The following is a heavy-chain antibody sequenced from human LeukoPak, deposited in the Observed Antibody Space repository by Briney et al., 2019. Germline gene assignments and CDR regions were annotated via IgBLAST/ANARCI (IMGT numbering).Heavy chain of an antibody. CDR3: ASIYEYGDHFT. Sequence: PSETLSLTCSVSGAPLRSHYWTWIRQSPGKGLEWIDHIYFSETTKYNPSLKRRASIPADISKNQLYLNLRSVTAADTAVYYCASIYEYGDHFTWGQGAQVVVSS. CDR2: IYFSETT. V-gene: IGHV4-59*11. J-gene: IGHJ4*02. CDR1: GAPLRSHY. D-gene: IGHD4-17*01.